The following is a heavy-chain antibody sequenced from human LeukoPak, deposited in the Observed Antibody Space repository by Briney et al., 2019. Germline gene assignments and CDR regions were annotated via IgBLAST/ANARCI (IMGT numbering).Heavy chain of an antibody. J-gene: IGHJ3*02. Sequence: SETLSLTCTVSGGSISSSSYYWGWIRQPPGKGLEWIGSIYHSGSTNYNPSLKSRVTISVDKSKNQFSLKLSSVTAADTAVYYCARYGDHAFDIWGQGTMVTVSS. CDR1: GGSISSSSYY. V-gene: IGHV4-39*07. D-gene: IGHD2-21*02. CDR3: ARYGDHAFDI. CDR2: IYHSGST.